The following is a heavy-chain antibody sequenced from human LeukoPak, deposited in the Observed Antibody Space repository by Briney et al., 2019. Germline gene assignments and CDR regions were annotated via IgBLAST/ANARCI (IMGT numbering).Heavy chain of an antibody. J-gene: IGHJ6*03. V-gene: IGHV1-18*01. CDR2: ISAYNGDT. CDR1: GYTFTIYG. Sequence: ASVKVSCKASGYTFTIYGNSWVRQAPGQGLEWMGWISAYNGDTNYAQKLQGRVTMTTHTSTSTAYMELRSLRSDDTAEYYCAREYNWNDRNYYYYCLDVSGKGTTVTVSS. D-gene: IGHD1-1*01. CDR3: AREYNWNDRNYYYYCLDV.